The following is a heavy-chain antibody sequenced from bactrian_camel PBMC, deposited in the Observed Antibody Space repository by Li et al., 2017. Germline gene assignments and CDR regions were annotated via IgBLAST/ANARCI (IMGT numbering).Heavy chain of an antibody. CDR3: AAGTKSYVGSWCGRQDHEYDY. CDR1: GRIDSSYA. V-gene: IGHV3S53*01. CDR2: ISSDGTT. Sequence: HVQLVESGGGSVRSGGSLTLSCVASGRIDSSYAMGWYRQAPGKERELVSSISSDGTTTYADSVKGRFTISQDHAKNTLYLLMNSLKPEDTATYFCAAGTKSYVGSWCGRQDHEYDYWGQGTQVTVS. J-gene: IGHJ4*01. D-gene: IGHD3*01.